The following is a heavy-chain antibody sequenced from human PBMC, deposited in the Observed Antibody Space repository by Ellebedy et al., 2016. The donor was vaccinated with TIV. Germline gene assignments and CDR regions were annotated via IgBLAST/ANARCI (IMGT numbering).Heavy chain of an antibody. D-gene: IGHD3-22*01. V-gene: IGHV3-48*01. CDR2: IRSSTNSI. CDR3: ARLGYFHSSGYVRN. J-gene: IGHJ4*02. Sequence: GGSLRLSXAASGFIFSTYSMNWVRQAPGKGLEWVAFIRSSTNSISYADSVKGRFTISRDKASNSVYLQMNSLRAEDTAVYYCARLGYFHSSGYVRNWGQGTLVTVSS. CDR1: GFIFSTYS.